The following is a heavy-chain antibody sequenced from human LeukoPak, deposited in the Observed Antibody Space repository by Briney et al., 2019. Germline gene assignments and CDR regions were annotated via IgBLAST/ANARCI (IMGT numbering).Heavy chain of an antibody. J-gene: IGHJ4*02. Sequence: PGGSLRLSCAASGFTFSSYAMHWVRQAPDKGLEWVAVISYDGSNKYYADSVKGRFTISRDNSKNTLYLQMNSLRAEDTAVYYCARDKPFPYYYDSSGFGWGQGTLVTVSS. D-gene: IGHD3-22*01. CDR2: ISYDGSNK. V-gene: IGHV3-30-3*01. CDR3: ARDKPFPYYYDSSGFG. CDR1: GFTFSSYA.